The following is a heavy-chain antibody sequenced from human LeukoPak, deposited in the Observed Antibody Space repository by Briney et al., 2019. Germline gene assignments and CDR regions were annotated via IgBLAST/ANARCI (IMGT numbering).Heavy chain of an antibody. J-gene: IGHJ5*02. CDR3: AKTGQDCSGSSCYSRNWFDP. D-gene: IGHD2-2*01. Sequence: GRSLRLSCAASGFTFSSYAMSWVRQAPGKGLEWVSAISGSGGSTYYADSVKGRFTISRDNSKNTLYLQIDSLRAEDTAVYYCAKTGQDCSGSSCYSRNWFDPWGQGSLVTVSS. CDR2: ISGSGGST. CDR1: GFTFSSYA. V-gene: IGHV3-23*01.